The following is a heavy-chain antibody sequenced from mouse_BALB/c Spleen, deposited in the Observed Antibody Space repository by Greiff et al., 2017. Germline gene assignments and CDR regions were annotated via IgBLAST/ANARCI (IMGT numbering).Heavy chain of an antibody. V-gene: IGHV1S22*01. J-gene: IGHJ2*01. D-gene: IGHD2-1*01. Sequence: LQPGSELVRPGASVKLSCKASGYTFTSYWMHWVKQRPGQGLEWIGNIYPGSGSTNYDEKFKSKATLTVDTSSSTAYMQLSSLTSEDSAVYYCTRGGNYYFDYWGQGTTLTVSS. CDR1: GYTFTSYW. CDR3: TRGGNYYFDY. CDR2: IYPGSGST.